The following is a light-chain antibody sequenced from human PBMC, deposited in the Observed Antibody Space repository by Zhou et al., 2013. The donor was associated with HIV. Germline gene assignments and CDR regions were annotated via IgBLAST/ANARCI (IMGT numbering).Light chain of an antibody. Sequence: DIQMTQSPSTLSASVGGRVTITCRASQSISDWLAWYQQKPGKAPKLLIYKASTLESGVPSRFSGSGSGTDFTLTISSLQLEDLATYYCQQFDNNPLTFGGGTKVEIK. CDR1: QSISDW. V-gene: IGKV1-5*03. CDR2: KAS. CDR3: QQFDNNPLT. J-gene: IGKJ4*01.